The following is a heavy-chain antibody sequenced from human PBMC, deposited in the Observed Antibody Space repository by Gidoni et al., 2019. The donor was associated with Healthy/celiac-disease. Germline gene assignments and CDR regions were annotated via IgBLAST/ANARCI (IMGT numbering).Heavy chain of an antibody. D-gene: IGHD3-22*01. CDR3: ARDLGSYYYDSSTFDY. CDR1: GYTFTSYY. V-gene: IGHV1-46*03. CDR2: INPSGGST. J-gene: IGHJ4*02. Sequence: QVQLVQSGAEVKKPGASVKVSCKASGYTFTSYYMHWVRQAPGQGLEWMGIINPSGGSTSYAQKFQGRVTMTRDTSTSTVYMELSSLRSEDTAVYYCARDLGSYYYDSSTFDYWGQGTLVTVSS.